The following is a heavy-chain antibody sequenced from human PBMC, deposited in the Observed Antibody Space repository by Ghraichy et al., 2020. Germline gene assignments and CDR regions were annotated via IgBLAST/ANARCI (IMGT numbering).Heavy chain of an antibody. CDR1: GFSFVDYW. CDR3: ARKRYSSAY. V-gene: IGHV3-7*03. CDR2: IKQDGAEK. J-gene: IGHJ4*02. Sequence: GGSLRLSCAASGFSFVDYWMTWVRQAPGKGLEWVANIKQDGAEKNYFGSVEGRFTISRDNANNSLYLQMNSLRADDAAVYYCARKRYSSAYWGQGTVVTVS. D-gene: IGHD3-22*01.